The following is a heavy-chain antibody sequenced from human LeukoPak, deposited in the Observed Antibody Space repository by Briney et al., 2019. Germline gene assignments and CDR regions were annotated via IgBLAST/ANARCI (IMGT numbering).Heavy chain of an antibody. CDR2: IIGSSGDT. Sequence: GGSLRLSCAASGFSLTNFAMSWVRQAPGKGLEWVSLIIGSSGDTFYADSVKGRFTISRDNSKNTVSLQMSSLRTEDTAVYFCAREQGGSGWSGFDYWGQGTLVTVSS. CDR1: GFSLTNFA. J-gene: IGHJ4*02. CDR3: AREQGGSGWSGFDY. D-gene: IGHD6-19*01. V-gene: IGHV3-23*01.